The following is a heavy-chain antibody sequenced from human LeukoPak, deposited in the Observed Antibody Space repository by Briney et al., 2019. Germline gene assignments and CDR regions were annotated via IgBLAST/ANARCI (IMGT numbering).Heavy chain of an antibody. V-gene: IGHV4-4*07. CDR2: IYSSGST. CDR3: VRCRGTTVLTRFDN. D-gene: IGHD1-1*01. J-gene: IGHJ4*02. Sequence: KPSGTLSLTCTVSGGSINNYYWSWIRQPAGKGLEWIGRIYSSGSTNYNPSLKSRVTMSVDTSKNQFSVNLTSVTAADTAVYYCVRCRGTTVLTRFDNWGQGTLVTVSS. CDR1: GGSINNYY.